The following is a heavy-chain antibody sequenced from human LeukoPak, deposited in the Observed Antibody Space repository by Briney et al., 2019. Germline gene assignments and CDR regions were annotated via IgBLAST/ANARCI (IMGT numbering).Heavy chain of an antibody. CDR1: GFTFSSYA. CDR2: ISGSGGST. D-gene: IGHD5-12*01. V-gene: IGHV3-23*01. CDR3: AKNRYYRSGYDSFDY. J-gene: IGHJ4*02. Sequence: GGSLRLSCVASGFTFSSYAMSWVRQAPGKGLEWVSAISGSGGSTHYADSVKGRFTISRDNSKNTLYLQMNSLRAEDTAVYYCAKNRYYRSGYDSFDYWGQGTLVSVSS.